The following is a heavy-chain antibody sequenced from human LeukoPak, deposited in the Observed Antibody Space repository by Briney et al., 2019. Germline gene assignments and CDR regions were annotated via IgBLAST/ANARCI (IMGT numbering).Heavy chain of an antibody. CDR2: IKQDGSEK. D-gene: IGHD3-10*01. J-gene: IGHJ4*02. V-gene: IGHV3-7*01. Sequence: GGPLRLSCAASGFTLSGYGMHWVRQAPGKGLEWVANIKQDGSEKYYVDSVKGRFTISRDNAKNSLYLQMNNLRAEDTAVYYCVGPDSQFDCWGQGTLVTVSS. CDR1: GFTLSGYG. CDR3: VGPDSQFDC.